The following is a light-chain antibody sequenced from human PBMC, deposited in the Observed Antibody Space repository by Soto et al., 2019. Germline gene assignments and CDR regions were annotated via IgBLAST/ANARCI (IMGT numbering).Light chain of an antibody. CDR3: QQRSHWPT. V-gene: IGKV3-11*01. Sequence: EIVMTQSPATLSESPGGRATLSWRASQSISDTLAWYQQKPGQAPRLLIYSASRRATGFPGRFSGSGSGTDFTLTISSLEPEDFAFYFCQQRSHWPTFGQGTKVDIK. CDR2: SAS. CDR1: QSISDT. J-gene: IGKJ1*01.